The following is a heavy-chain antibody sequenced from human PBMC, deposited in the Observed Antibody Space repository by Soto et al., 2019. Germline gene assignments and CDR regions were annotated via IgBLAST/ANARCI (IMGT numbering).Heavy chain of an antibody. CDR2: IREDGGDL. CDR1: GFTFNKYW. D-gene: IGHD3-10*01. J-gene: IGHJ4*02. CDR3: ARVGGPTNFDY. V-gene: IGHV3-7*01. Sequence: GGSLRLSCAASGFTFNKYWMTWVRQAPGKGLEWVANIREDGGDLHYVDSVKGRFTISRGNAKNSLHLQMNSLRDEDAAVYYCARVGGPTNFDYWGQGTLVTVSS.